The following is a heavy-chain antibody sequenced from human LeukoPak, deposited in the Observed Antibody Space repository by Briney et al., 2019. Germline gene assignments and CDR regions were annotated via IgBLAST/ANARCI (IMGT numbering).Heavy chain of an antibody. D-gene: IGHD1-26*01. CDR2: IYSGGST. CDR3: ARGGDGWELPLDY. Sequence: PGGSLRLSCAASGFTVSSNYMSWVRQAPGKGLEWVSVIYSGGSTYYADSVKGRFTISRDNSKNTLYLQMNSLRAEDTAVYYCARGGDGWELPLDYWGQGTLVTVSS. J-gene: IGHJ4*02. CDR1: GFTVSSNY. V-gene: IGHV3-66*01.